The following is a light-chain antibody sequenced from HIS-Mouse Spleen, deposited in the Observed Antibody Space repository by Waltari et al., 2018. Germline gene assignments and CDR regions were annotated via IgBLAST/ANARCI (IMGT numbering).Light chain of an antibody. CDR2: ADS. J-gene: IGLJ2*01. V-gene: IGLV3-21*03. CDR1: NIGSKS. CDR3: QVWDSSSDHVV. Sequence: SYVLTQPPSVSVAPGKTARITCGGNNIGSKSVHWYQQKPGQAPVLVVDADSDRPSGIPERFSGSNSGNTATLTISRVEAGDEADYYCQVWDSSSDHVVFGGGTKLTVL.